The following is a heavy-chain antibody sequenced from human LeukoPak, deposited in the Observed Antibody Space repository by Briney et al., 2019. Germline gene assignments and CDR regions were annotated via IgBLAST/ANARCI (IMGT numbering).Heavy chain of an antibody. CDR2: ISSSGSTI. CDR1: GFTFSSYE. J-gene: IGHJ3*02. V-gene: IGHV3-48*03. CDR3: AKDMGVGDPPEGDFDI. D-gene: IGHD1-26*01. Sequence: GGPLRLSCAASGFTFSSYEMNWVRQAPGKALEWVSYISSSGSTIYYADSVKGRFTISRDNAKNSLYLQMNSRRNEDTALYYGAKDMGVGDPPEGDFDIWGQGTMVTVSS.